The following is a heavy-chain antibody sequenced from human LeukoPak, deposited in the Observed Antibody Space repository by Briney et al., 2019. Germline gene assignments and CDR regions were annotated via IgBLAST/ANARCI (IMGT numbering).Heavy chain of an antibody. CDR1: GGSFSGYY. Sequence: SETLSLTCAVYGGSFSGYYWSWIRQPPGKGLEWIGEINHSGSTNYNPSLKSRVTISVDTSKNQFSLKLSSVTAADTAVYYCARGTKGSGSHSGVDYYYGIDVWGQGTTVTVSS. CDR3: ARGTKGSGSHSGVDYYYGIDV. J-gene: IGHJ6*02. D-gene: IGHD3-10*01. V-gene: IGHV4-34*01. CDR2: INHSGST.